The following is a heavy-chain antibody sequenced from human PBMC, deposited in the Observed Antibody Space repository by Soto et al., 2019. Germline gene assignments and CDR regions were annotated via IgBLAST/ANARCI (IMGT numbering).Heavy chain of an antibody. CDR1: GFTFSSYW. V-gene: IGHV3-7*01. Sequence: EVQLVESGGGLVQPGGSLRLSCAASGFTFSSYWMSWVRQAPGKGLEWVANIKQDGSEKYYVDSVKGRFTISRDNAKISLYLQMNSLRAEDTAVYYCASALNAYYYYYYMDVWGKGTTVTVSS. CDR3: ASALNAYYYYYYMDV. J-gene: IGHJ6*03. CDR2: IKQDGSEK.